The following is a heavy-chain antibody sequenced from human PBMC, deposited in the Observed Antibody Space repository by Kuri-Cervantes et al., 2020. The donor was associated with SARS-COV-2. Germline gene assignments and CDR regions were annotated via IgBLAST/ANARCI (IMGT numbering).Heavy chain of an antibody. J-gene: IGHJ3*02. V-gene: IGHV3-21*01. CDR2: ISSSSSYI. Sequence: GESLKISFAASGFTFSSYSMNWVRQAPGKGLEWVSPISSSSSYINYADSVKGRFNISRDNAKNSLYLQMNSLRAEDTAVYYCAREGELRAFDIWGQGTMVTVSS. CDR3: AREGELRAFDI. CDR1: GFTFSSYS. D-gene: IGHD1-26*01.